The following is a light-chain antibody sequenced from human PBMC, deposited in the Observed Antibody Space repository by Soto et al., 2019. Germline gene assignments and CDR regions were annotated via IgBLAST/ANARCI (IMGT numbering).Light chain of an antibody. CDR3: QQFNSYLPI. CDR2: DAS. Sequence: AIQLTQSPSSLSASVGDRVTITCRASQGISSALAWYQQKPGKAPKLLIYDASSLESGVPSRFSGGGSGTDFTLTISSLQPEDFATYYCQQFNSYLPIFAGGTKVDIK. J-gene: IGKJ4*01. CDR1: QGISSA. V-gene: IGKV1-13*02.